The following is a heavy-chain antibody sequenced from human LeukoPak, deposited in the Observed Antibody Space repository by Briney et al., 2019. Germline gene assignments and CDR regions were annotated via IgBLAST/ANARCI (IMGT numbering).Heavy chain of an antibody. Sequence: SETLSLTCTVSGGSISSSSYYWGWLRQPPGTGPEWIGSIYYSGSTYYNPSLKSRVTISVNTSKNQFSLKLSSVTAADTAVYYCARHAYSGYDQGSYYMDVWGKGTTVTVSS. V-gene: IGHV4-39*01. D-gene: IGHD5-12*01. J-gene: IGHJ6*03. CDR1: GGSISSSSYY. CDR3: ARHAYSGYDQGSYYMDV. CDR2: IYYSGST.